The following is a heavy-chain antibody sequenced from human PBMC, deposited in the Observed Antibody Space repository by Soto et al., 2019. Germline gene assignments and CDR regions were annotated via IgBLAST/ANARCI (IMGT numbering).Heavy chain of an antibody. CDR1: SGSISSGCYY. V-gene: IGHV4-31*03. CDR3: ASDRFKNVFDP. Sequence: LSRTGTVSSGSISSGCYYCSWNRQHPGKGQEGIGYIYYSGSSCYNPSLKSRFTISVDTSKNQFSLKLSSVTAADTAVYYCASDRFKNVFDPWGQGTLVTVSA. CDR2: IYYSGSS. J-gene: IGHJ5*02. D-gene: IGHD1-1*01.